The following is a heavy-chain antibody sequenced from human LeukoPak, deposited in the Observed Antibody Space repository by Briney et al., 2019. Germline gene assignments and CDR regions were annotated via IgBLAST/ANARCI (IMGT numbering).Heavy chain of an antibody. V-gene: IGHV3-30*18. CDR2: ISHDGSDK. J-gene: IGHJ5*01. CDR1: GFSFSSYG. D-gene: IGHD6-19*01. Sequence: GRSLRLSCAASGFSFSSYGMYWVRQAPGKGLEWVAVISHDGSDKYYADSVKGRFTISRDNSKNTLYLQMNSLRAEDTAVYYCAKDSCSSGWNWFDSWGQGTLVTVSS. CDR3: AKDSCSSGWNWFDS.